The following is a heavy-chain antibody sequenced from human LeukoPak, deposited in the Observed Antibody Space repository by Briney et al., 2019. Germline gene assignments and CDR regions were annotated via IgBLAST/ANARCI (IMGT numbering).Heavy chain of an antibody. D-gene: IGHD3-10*01. CDR1: GGTFGSYA. V-gene: IGHV1-69*13. J-gene: IGHJ4*02. CDR3: ANLFLDGSGSYYSDY. CDR2: IIPIFGTA. Sequence: SVKVSWKASGGTFGSYAISWVRQAPGQGLEWMGGIIPIFGTANYAQKFQGRVTITADESTSTAYMELSSLRAEDTAVYYCANLFLDGSGSYYSDYWGQGTLVTVSS.